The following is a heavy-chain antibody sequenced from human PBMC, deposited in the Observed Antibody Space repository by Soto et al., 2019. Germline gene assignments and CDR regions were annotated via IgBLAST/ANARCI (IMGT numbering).Heavy chain of an antibody. V-gene: IGHV1-46*01. CDR2: INPSSGSV. CDR1: GYTFTAYY. J-gene: IGHJ5*02. Sequence: QVQLVQSGAEVKKPGASVKVSCATSGYTFTAYYIHWVRQAPGQGLEWMGIINPSSGSVSYAQKFKGRVTVTRYTSTNTVYMEVNTLDSEDTAMYFCARDNGDYEFDRWGQGTLVTVSS. CDR3: ARDNGDYEFDR. D-gene: IGHD4-17*01.